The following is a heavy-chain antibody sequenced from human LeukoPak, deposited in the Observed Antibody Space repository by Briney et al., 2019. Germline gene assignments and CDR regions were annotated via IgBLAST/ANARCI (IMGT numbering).Heavy chain of an antibody. Sequence: PSETLSLTCTVSGGSISTSSYYWGWIRQPPGKGLEWLASIYYSGSTYYNPSLKSRVTISVDTSKNQFSLKVSSVTAADTAVYYCATRLIAVAGTVVYYFDYWGQGTLVTVSS. CDR1: GGSISTSSYY. J-gene: IGHJ4*02. CDR3: ATRLIAVAGTVVYYFDY. CDR2: IYYSGST. V-gene: IGHV4-39*01. D-gene: IGHD6-19*01.